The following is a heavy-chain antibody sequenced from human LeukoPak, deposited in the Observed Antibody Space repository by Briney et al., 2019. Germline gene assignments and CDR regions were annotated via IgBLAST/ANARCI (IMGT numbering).Heavy chain of an antibody. CDR1: GGSISSGGYY. CDR2: INHSGST. J-gene: IGHJ4*02. D-gene: IGHD6-13*01. CDR3: ARTLSSSWYPSDY. Sequence: PSQTLSLTCAVSGGSISSGGYYWSWIRQPPGKGLEWIGEINHSGSTNYNPSLKSRVTISVDTSKNQFSLKLSSVTAADTAVYYCARTLSSSWYPSDYWGQGTLVTVSS. V-gene: IGHV4-30-2*01.